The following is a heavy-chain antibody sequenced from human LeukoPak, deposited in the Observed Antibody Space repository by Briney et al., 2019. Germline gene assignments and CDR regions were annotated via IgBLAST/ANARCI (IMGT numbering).Heavy chain of an antibody. CDR3: AAMLAGGSPTSGDAFDI. D-gene: IGHD1-26*01. V-gene: IGHV1-58*02. CDR2: IVVGSGNT. Sequence: ASVKVSCKASGFTFTSSAMQWVRQGRGQRLEWIGWIVVGSGNTNYAQKFQERVTITRDMSTSTAYMELSSLRSEDTAVYYCAAMLAGGSPTSGDAFDIWGQGTMVTVSS. J-gene: IGHJ3*02. CDR1: GFTFTSSA.